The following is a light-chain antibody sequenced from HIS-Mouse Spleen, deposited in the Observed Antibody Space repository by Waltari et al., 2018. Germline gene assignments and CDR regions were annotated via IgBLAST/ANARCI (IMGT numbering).Light chain of an antibody. Sequence: SYELTQPPSVSVSPGQTARITCTGDALPKQYAYWYQQKPGQAPLLVIYKDSERPSAIPERFSGSSSGTTVTFTISGVQAEDEADYYCQSADSSGTYVVFGGGTKLTVL. CDR2: KDS. CDR3: QSADSSGTYVV. CDR1: ALPKQY. J-gene: IGLJ2*01. V-gene: IGLV3-25*03.